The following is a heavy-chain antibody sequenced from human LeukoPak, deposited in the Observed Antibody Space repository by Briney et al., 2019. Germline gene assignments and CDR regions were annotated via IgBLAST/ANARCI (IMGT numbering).Heavy chain of an antibody. D-gene: IGHD3-3*01. V-gene: IGHV1-8*01. CDR3: ARGAIFGGPTRGYGMDV. CDR2: MYPNRGGT. Sequence: ASVKVSCKASGYTFTTYDIKWVRQAPGQGHEWVAWMYPNRGGTVYAQNFQGRVTLARDTSIGTAYMELNSLRSEDTAVYYCARGAIFGGPTRGYGMDVWAQGTTVTVSS. J-gene: IGHJ6*02. CDR1: GYTFTTYD.